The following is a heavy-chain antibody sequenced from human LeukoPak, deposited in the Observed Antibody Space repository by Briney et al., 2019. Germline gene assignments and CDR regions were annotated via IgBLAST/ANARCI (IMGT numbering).Heavy chain of an antibody. CDR2: IYYSGST. CDR3: ARGSPLIAAAGIIDY. CDR1: GGSISSYY. D-gene: IGHD6-13*01. Sequence: SETLSLTCTVSGGSISSYYWSWIRQPPGKGLEWIGYIYYSGSTNYNPSLKSRVTISVDTSKNQFSLKLSSVTAADTAVYYCARGSPLIAAAGIIDYWGQGTLVTVSS. V-gene: IGHV4-59*01. J-gene: IGHJ4*02.